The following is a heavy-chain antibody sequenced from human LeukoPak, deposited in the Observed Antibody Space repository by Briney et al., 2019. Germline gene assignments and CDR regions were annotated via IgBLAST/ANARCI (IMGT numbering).Heavy chain of an antibody. Sequence: GGPLRLSCSASGFTFSSYAMHWVRQAPGKGLKNVSAISSNGGSTYYADSVKGRFSISRDNSKNTLYLQMSSLRAEDTAVYYCVKGPCSGGSCYLDYWGQGTLVTVSS. J-gene: IGHJ4*02. CDR1: GFTFSSYA. V-gene: IGHV3-64D*09. CDR3: VKGPCSGGSCYLDY. CDR2: ISSNGGST. D-gene: IGHD2-15*01.